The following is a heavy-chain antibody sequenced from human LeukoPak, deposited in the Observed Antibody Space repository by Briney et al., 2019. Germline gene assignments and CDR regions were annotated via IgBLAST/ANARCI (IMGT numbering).Heavy chain of an antibody. V-gene: IGHV3-48*01. CDR1: GFTFSSYG. Sequence: PGGSLRLSCAASGFTFSSYGMNWVRQAPGKGLEWVSYIIGSSGDTNYADSVKGRFTISRDNSKNTLYLQMNSLRAEDTAVYYCAAFWSGRRPNWGQGTLVTVSS. CDR2: IIGSSGDT. J-gene: IGHJ4*02. D-gene: IGHD3-3*01. CDR3: AAFWSGRRPN.